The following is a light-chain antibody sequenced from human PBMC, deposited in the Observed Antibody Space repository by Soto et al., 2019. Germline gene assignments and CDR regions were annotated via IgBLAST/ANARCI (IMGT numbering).Light chain of an antibody. CDR2: EVS. Sequence: SVLAQPSPLSGSPGQSITISRPGTSSDVGSYNLVSWYQQHPGKAPKLMIYEVSKRPSGVSNRLSGSKSGNTASLTISGLQAEDEADYYCCSYAGSSTYVFGTGTKVTVL. CDR3: CSYAGSSTYV. CDR1: SSDVGSYNL. V-gene: IGLV2-23*02. J-gene: IGLJ1*01.